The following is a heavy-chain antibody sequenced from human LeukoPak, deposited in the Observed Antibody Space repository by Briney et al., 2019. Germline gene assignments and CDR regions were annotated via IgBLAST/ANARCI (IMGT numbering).Heavy chain of an antibody. Sequence: ASVKVSCKVSGYTLTELSMHWVRQAPGKGLEWMGGFDPEDGETIYAQKFQGRVTMTEDTSTDTAYMELSSLRSEDTAVYYCATAPPPYYDILTGYYDYWGQGTLVTVSS. CDR3: ATAPPPYYDILTGYYDY. CDR1: GYTLTELS. V-gene: IGHV1-24*01. CDR2: FDPEDGET. J-gene: IGHJ4*02. D-gene: IGHD3-9*01.